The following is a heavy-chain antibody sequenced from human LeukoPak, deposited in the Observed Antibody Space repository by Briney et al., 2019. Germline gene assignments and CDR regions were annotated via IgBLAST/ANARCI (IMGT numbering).Heavy chain of an antibody. J-gene: IGHJ4*02. Sequence: GGSLRLSCAASGFTFSSYWMSWVRQAPGKGLEWVANIKQDGSEKYYVDSVKGRFTISRGNAKNSLYLQMNSLRAEDTALYYCAKDIRATSVAGTSGFDYWGQGTLVTVSS. CDR1: GFTFSSYW. CDR2: IKQDGSEK. D-gene: IGHD6-19*01. V-gene: IGHV3-7*03. CDR3: AKDIRATSVAGTSGFDY.